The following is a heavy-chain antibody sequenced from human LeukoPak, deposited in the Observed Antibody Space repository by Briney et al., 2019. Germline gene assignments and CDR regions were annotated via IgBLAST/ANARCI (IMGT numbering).Heavy chain of an antibody. CDR3: ARYYSSGWEGAFDI. J-gene: IGHJ3*02. D-gene: IGHD6-19*01. CDR2: IIPIFGTA. CDR1: GGTFSSYA. V-gene: IGHV1-69*06. Sequence: SVKVSCKASGGTFSSYAISWVRQAPGQGLEWMGGIIPIFGTANYAQKFQGRVTITADKSTSTAYMELSSLRSEDTAVYYCARYYSSGWEGAFDIWGQGTMVTVSS.